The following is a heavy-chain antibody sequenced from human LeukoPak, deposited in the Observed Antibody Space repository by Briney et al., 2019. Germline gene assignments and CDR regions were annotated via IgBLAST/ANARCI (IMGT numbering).Heavy chain of an antibody. D-gene: IGHD1-14*01. CDR1: GFTFSSYG. V-gene: IGHV3-30*02. Sequence: QTGGSLRLSCAASGFTFSSYGMHWVRQAPGKGLEWVAFIPYDGSNKYYADSVKGRFTISRDNSKNTLYLQMNSLRAEDTAVYYCARREVYFDYWGQGTLVTVSS. J-gene: IGHJ4*02. CDR2: IPYDGSNK. CDR3: ARREVYFDY.